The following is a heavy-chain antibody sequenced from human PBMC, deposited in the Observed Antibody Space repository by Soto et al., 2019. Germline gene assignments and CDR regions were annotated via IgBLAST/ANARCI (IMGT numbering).Heavy chain of an antibody. D-gene: IGHD1-26*01. Sequence: GGSLRLSCAASGFTVSSNYMSWVRQAPGKGLEWVSVIYSGGSTYYADSVKGRFTISRDNSKNTLYLQMNSLRAEDTAVYYCARDGRIVGATDNAFDYWGQGTLVTVSS. CDR1: GFTVSSNY. CDR3: ARDGRIVGATDNAFDY. V-gene: IGHV3-66*01. CDR2: IYSGGST. J-gene: IGHJ4*02.